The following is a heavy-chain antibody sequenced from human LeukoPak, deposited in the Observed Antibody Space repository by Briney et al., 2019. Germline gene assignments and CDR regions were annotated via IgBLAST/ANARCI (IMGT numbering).Heavy chain of an antibody. CDR1: GYTFTGYY. Sequence: ASVKVSCKASGYTFTGYYMHWVRQAPGQGLEWMGWINPNSGGTNYAQKFQGRVTMTRDTSISTAYMELSTLRSDDTAVYYCARPRYDGNLYYFDYWGQGTLVTVSS. D-gene: IGHD4-23*01. CDR3: ARPRYDGNLYYFDY. CDR2: INPNSGGT. J-gene: IGHJ4*02. V-gene: IGHV1-2*02.